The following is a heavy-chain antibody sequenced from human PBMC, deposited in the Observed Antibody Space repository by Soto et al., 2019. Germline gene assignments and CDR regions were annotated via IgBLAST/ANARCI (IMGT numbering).Heavy chain of an antibody. J-gene: IGHJ4*02. CDR2: ISYDGSNK. CDR3: AREGGGSGSPYYFDY. V-gene: IGHV3-30*04. CDR1: GFTFSSYA. D-gene: IGHD3-10*01. Sequence: GGSLRLSCAASGFTFSSYAMYWVRQAPGKGLEWVAVISYDGSNKYYADSVKGRFTISRDNSKNTLYLQMNSLRAEDTAVYYCAREGGGSGSPYYFDYWGQGTLVTVSS.